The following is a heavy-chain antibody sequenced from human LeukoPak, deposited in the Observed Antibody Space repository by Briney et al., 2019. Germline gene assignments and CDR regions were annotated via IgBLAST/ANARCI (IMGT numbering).Heavy chain of an antibody. CDR2: IYYRGST. CDR1: GASITSSY. J-gene: IGHJ4*02. Sequence: KPSKTRSPTCTVPGASITSSYWSWIRQPPGKGLEWIGYIYYRGSTNYNPSLKSRVTISVDTSKNQFSLKLSSVTAADTAVYYCARDGGATLYWGQGTLVTVSS. D-gene: IGHD1-26*01. V-gene: IGHV4-59*01. CDR3: ARDGGATLY.